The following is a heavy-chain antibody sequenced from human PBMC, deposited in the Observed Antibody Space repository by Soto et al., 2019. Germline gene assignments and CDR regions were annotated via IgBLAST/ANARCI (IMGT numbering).Heavy chain of an antibody. V-gene: IGHV3-30*18. CDR1: GFTFSTYG. Sequence: QVQLVESGGGVVQPGRSLRLSCAASGFTFSTYGMHWVRQAPGKGLEWVAVMSDDGSDKYYVDSVKGRFTISSDNSKDTLYLQMNSLRAEDTAVYYCAKDRCSGRGYSYGSDYWGQGTLVTVSS. CDR3: AKDRCSGRGYSYGSDY. J-gene: IGHJ4*02. CDR2: MSDDGSDK. D-gene: IGHD5-18*01.